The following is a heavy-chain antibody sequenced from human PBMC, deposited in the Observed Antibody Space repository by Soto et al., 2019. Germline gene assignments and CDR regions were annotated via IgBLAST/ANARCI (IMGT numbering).Heavy chain of an antibody. V-gene: IGHV1-8*01. CDR2: MNPNRGNT. CDR3: ARDPICSSTSCYAARYYSYYMDV. Sequence: QVQLVQSGAEVKKPGASVKVSCKASGYTFTSYDVNWVRQATGQGLEWMGWMNPNRGNTGYAQKFQGRVTMTRNTSISTAYMELSSLRSEDTAVYYCARDPICSSTSCYAARYYSYYMDVWGKGTTVTVSS. J-gene: IGHJ6*03. CDR1: GYTFTSYD. D-gene: IGHD2-2*01.